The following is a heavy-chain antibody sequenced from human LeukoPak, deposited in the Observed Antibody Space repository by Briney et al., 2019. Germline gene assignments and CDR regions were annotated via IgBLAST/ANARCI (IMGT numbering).Heavy chain of an antibody. V-gene: IGHV3-9*01. D-gene: IGHD2-2*01. CDR2: ISWNSGSI. Sequence: GGSLRLSCAASGFTFDDYAMHWVRQAPGKGLEWVSGISWNSGSIGYADSVKGRFTISRDNAKNSLYLQMNSLRAGDTAVCYCARGSVPAAPDAFDIWGQGTMVTVSS. CDR3: ARGSVPAAPDAFDI. J-gene: IGHJ3*02. CDR1: GFTFDDYA.